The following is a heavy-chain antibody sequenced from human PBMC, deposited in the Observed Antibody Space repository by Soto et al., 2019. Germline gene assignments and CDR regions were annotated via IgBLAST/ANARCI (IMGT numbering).Heavy chain of an antibody. J-gene: IGHJ5*02. CDR2: ISAYNGNT. Sequence: GASVKVSCKASVYTFTNYGISWVRQAPGQGLEYMGWISAYNGNTNYVQKLQGRATMTPDTSTGTAYMELRSLRSDDRAVQCCARRPAKPPDNWSAPWAREPLVTASS. V-gene: IGHV1-18*01. CDR1: VYTFTNYG. CDR3: ARRPAKPPDNWSAP. D-gene: IGHD2-2*01.